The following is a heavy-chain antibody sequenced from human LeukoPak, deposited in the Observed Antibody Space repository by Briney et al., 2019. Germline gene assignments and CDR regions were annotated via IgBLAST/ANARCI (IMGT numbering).Heavy chain of an antibody. CDR3: TRALVYYYDSSGYSDY. D-gene: IGHD3-22*01. V-gene: IGHV3-49*04. Sequence: PGRSLRLSCTASGFTFGDYAMSWVRQAPGKGLEWVGFIRSKAYGGTTEYAAFVKGRFTISRDDSKSIAYLQMNSLKTEDTAVYYCTRALVYYYDSSGYSDYWGQGTLVTVSS. J-gene: IGHJ4*02. CDR2: IRSKAYGGTT. CDR1: GFTFGDYA.